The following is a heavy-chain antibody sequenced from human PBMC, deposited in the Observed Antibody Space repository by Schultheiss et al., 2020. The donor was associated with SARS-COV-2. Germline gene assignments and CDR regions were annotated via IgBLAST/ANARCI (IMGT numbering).Heavy chain of an antibody. CDR3: ARDFALRYVDRDYYAMDV. V-gene: IGHV3-21*01. CDR1: GFTFSSYS. CDR2: ISSSSSYI. D-gene: IGHD3-9*01. Sequence: GESLKISCAASGFTFSSYSMNWVRQAPGKGLEWVSSISSSSSYIYYADSVKGRFTISRDNAKNSLYLQMNSLRAEDTAVYYCARDFALRYVDRDYYAMDVWGQGTTVTVSS. J-gene: IGHJ6*02.